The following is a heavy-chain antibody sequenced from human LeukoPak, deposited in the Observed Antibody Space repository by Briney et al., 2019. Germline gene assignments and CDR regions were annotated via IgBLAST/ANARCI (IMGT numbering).Heavy chain of an antibody. J-gene: IGHJ6*02. Sequence: ASVKVSCKASGYTFTSYDISWVRQAPGQGLEWMGWINPNSGGTNYAQKFQGWVTMTRDTSISTAYMELSRLRSDDTAVYYCARVSIAGRFGYYYYYGMDVWGQGTTVTVSS. CDR2: INPNSGGT. D-gene: IGHD6-6*01. V-gene: IGHV1-2*04. CDR3: ARVSIAGRFGYYYYYGMDV. CDR1: GYTFTSYD.